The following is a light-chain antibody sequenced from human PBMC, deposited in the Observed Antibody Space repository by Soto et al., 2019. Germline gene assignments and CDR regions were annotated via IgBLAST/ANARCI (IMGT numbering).Light chain of an antibody. CDR3: QQSYTTPQYT. Sequence: DIQMTQSPSSLSASVGDRVTITCLASQSISSDLKWYQQKPGKATKLLIYAASSLQGGVLSRFSGSGSGTDFTLAISSLLPDDFPPSYCQQSYTTPQYTFGQGTKLHI. CDR2: AAS. CDR1: QSISSD. J-gene: IGKJ2*01. V-gene: IGKV1-39*01.